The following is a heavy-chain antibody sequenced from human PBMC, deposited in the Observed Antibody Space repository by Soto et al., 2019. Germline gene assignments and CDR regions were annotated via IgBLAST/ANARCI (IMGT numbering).Heavy chain of an antibody. V-gene: IGHV4-34*01. CDR1: GGSFSGYY. CDR2: INHSGST. CDR3: ARRMWLVGNDAFDI. Sequence: SETLSLTCAVYGGSFSGYYWSWIRQPPGKGLEWIGEINHSGSTNYNPSLKSRVTISVDTSKNQFSLKLSSVTAADTAVYYCARRMWLVGNDAFDIWGQGTMVTVSS. D-gene: IGHD6-19*01. J-gene: IGHJ3*02.